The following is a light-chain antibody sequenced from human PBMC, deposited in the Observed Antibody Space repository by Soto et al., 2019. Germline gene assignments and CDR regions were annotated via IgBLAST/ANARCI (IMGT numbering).Light chain of an antibody. J-gene: IGKJ1*01. CDR3: MQALQTPRT. CDR1: QSLLYSNGNNF. Sequence: DIVMTQSPLSLPVTPGEPASISCRSSQSLLYSNGNNFLDWYLQKPGQSPQLLIYMGSNRASGVPDRFSGSGSGTDFTLKISRVEAVDVGVYYCMQALQTPRTFGQGTKVEIK. V-gene: IGKV2-28*01. CDR2: MGS.